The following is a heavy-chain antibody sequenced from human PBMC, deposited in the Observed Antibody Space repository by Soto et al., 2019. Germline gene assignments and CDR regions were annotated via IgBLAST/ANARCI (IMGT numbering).Heavy chain of an antibody. V-gene: IGHV4-34*01. J-gene: IGHJ6*02. Sequence: PSETLSLTCAVYGGSFSGYYWSWIRQPPGKGLEWIGEINHSGSTNYNPSLKSRVTISVDTSKNQFSLKLSSVTAADTAVYYCARVTYCSSTSCYSLWYYYYYYGMDVWGQGTTVTVSS. CDR1: GGSFSGYY. CDR2: INHSGST. D-gene: IGHD2-2*02. CDR3: ARVTYCSSTSCYSLWYYYYYYGMDV.